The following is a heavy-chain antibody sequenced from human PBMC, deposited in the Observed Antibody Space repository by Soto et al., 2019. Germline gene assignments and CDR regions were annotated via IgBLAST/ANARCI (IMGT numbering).Heavy chain of an antibody. V-gene: IGHV3-23*01. CDR3: AKDRGYCSGGSCYAAGTFDY. Sequence: GGSLRLSCAASGFTFSSYAMSWVRQAPGKGLEWVSAISGSGGSTYYADSVKGRFTISRDNSKNTLYLQMSSLRAEDTAVYYCAKDRGYCSGGSCYAAGTFDYWGQGTLVTVSS. CDR2: ISGSGGST. D-gene: IGHD2-15*01. J-gene: IGHJ4*02. CDR1: GFTFSSYA.